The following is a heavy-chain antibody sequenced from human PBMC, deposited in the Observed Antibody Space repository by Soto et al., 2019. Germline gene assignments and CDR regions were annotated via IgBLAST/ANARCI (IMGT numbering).Heavy chain of an antibody. CDR2: ISYDGSNK. D-gene: IGHD6-6*01. CDR1: GFTFSSYG. CDR3: AKDEPSYSSSAGDAFDI. J-gene: IGHJ3*02. V-gene: IGHV3-30*18. Sequence: LRLSCAASGFTFSSYGMHWVRQAPGKGLEWVAVISYDGSNKYYADSVKGRFTISRDNSKNTLYLQMNSLRAEDTAVYYCAKDEPSYSSSAGDAFDIWGQGTMVTVSS.